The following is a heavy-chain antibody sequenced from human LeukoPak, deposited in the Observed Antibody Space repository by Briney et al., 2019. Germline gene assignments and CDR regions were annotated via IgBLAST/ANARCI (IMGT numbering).Heavy chain of an antibody. CDR1: GFTLTNAW. V-gene: IGHV3-15*01. Sequence: GGSLRLSCASSGFTLTNAWMSWVRQAPGKGLEWVGRIKSKTDGGTTDYAAPVKGRFTISRDDSKTTLYLQMNSLKSEDTAVYYCTTVRGSSYQYFQRWGQGTLVTASS. CDR2: IKSKTDGGTT. CDR3: TTVRGSSYQYFQR. J-gene: IGHJ1*01. D-gene: IGHD6-13*01.